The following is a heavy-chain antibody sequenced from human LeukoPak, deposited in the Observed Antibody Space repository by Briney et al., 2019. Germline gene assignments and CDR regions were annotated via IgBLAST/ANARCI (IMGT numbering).Heavy chain of an antibody. Sequence: SETLSLTCTVSGYSISSGHYWGWIRQPPGKGLEWIGSMYHSGSTYYNPSLKSRVTISVDTSKSQFSMKLSSVTAADTAVYYCARDQNWAIDYWGQGTLVTVSS. V-gene: IGHV4-38-2*02. CDR3: ARDQNWAIDY. CDR1: GYSISSGHY. CDR2: MYHSGST. D-gene: IGHD7-27*01. J-gene: IGHJ4*02.